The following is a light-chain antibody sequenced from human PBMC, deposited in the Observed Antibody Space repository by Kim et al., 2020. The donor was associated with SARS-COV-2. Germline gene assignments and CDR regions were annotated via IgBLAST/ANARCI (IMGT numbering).Light chain of an antibody. CDR2: DAS. CDR3: QQYDNLPPLT. Sequence: DIQMTQSPSSLSASVGDRVTITCQASQDISNYLNWYQQKPGKAPKLLIYDASNLETGVPSRFSGSGSGTDFTFTFGSLQPEDIATYYCQQYDNLPPLTFGGWTKVDIK. V-gene: IGKV1-33*01. J-gene: IGKJ4*01. CDR1: QDISNY.